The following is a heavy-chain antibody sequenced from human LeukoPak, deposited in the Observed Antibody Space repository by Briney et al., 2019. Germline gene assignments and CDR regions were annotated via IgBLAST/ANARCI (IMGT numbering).Heavy chain of an antibody. CDR1: GFTFSSYA. Sequence: PGGSLRLPCAASGFTFSSYAMSWVRQAPGKGLEWVSAISGSGGSTYYADSVKGRFTISRDNSKNTLYLQMNSLRAEDTAVYYCAKDAGITMIVVVQNILVDWGQGTLVTVSS. CDR3: AKDAGITMIVVVQNILVD. CDR2: ISGSGGST. V-gene: IGHV3-23*01. J-gene: IGHJ4*02. D-gene: IGHD3-22*01.